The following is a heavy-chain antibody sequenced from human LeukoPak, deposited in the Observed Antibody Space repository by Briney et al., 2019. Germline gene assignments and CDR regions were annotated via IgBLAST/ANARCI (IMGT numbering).Heavy chain of an antibody. CDR1: GGSFSGYY. J-gene: IGHJ4*02. V-gene: IGHV4-30-4*08. D-gene: IGHD4-23*01. CDR2: IYYSGST. CDR3: ARDLLNEGNHLDY. Sequence: SETLSLTCAVYGGSFSGYYWSWIRQPPGKGLEWLGYIYYSGSTYYNPSLKSRVTISVDTSKNQFSLKLSSVTAADTAVYYCARDLLNEGNHLDYWGQGTLVTVSS.